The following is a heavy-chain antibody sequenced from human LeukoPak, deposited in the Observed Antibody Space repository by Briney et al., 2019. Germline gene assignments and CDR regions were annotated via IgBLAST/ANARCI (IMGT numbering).Heavy chain of an antibody. CDR3: ARHKGVVGAYLFDY. V-gene: IGHV5-51*01. D-gene: IGHD1-26*01. J-gene: IGHJ4*02. Sequence: GESLKISCKGSGYSFTSYWIGWVRQMPGKGLEWMGIIYPGDSNTKYSPSVQGQVTISADKSISTAYLQWSSLKASDTAMYYCARHKGVVGAYLFDYWGQGTLVTVSS. CDR2: IYPGDSNT. CDR1: GYSFTSYW.